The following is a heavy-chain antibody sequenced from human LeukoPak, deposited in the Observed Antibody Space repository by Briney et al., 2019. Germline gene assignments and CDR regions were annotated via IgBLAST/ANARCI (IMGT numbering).Heavy chain of an antibody. Sequence: PGRSLRLSCAASGFTFSTYAMHWVRQAPGKWLEWVAVVSSDGTSKHYADSVKGRFTISRDGSETTLFLQMTSLGPEDTAVYYCARDLHSGSFYGYFDYWGQGTLVTVSS. CDR3: ARDLHSGSFYGYFDY. J-gene: IGHJ4*02. CDR1: GFTFSTYA. D-gene: IGHD1-26*01. CDR2: VSSDGTSK. V-gene: IGHV3-30-3*01.